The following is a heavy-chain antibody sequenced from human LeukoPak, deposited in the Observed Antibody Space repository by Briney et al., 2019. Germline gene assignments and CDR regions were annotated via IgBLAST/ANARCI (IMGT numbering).Heavy chain of an antibody. V-gene: IGHV4-30-2*01. D-gene: IGHD2-2*01. CDR3: ARGVPAAYYYYYGMDV. Sequence: SETLSLTCAVSGGSISSGGYSWSWIRQPPGQGLEWIGYIYHSGSTYYNPSLKSRVTISVDRSKNQFSLKLSSVTAADTAVYYCARGVPAAYYYYYGMDVWGQGTTVTVSS. CDR1: GGSISSGGYS. J-gene: IGHJ6*02. CDR2: IYHSGST.